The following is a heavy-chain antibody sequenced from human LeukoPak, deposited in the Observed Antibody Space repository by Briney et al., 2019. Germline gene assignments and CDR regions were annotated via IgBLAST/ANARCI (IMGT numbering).Heavy chain of an antibody. J-gene: IGHJ4*02. D-gene: IGHD5/OR15-5a*01. CDR1: GFTFTDYT. CDR2: ITSTSTYI. Sequence: GGSLRLSCAASGFTFTDYTMNWVRQAPGKGLEWVSSITSTSTYIYYADSVKGRFTISRDNAKNSLYLQMNGLRADDTAVYYCARAVSVSSYYFDCWGQGTLVTVSS. V-gene: IGHV3-21*01. CDR3: ARAVSVSSYYFDC.